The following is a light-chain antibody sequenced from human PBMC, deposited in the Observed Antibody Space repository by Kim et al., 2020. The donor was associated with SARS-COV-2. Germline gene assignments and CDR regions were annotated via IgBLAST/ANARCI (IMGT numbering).Light chain of an antibody. Sequence: QAGLTQPPSVSKGLGQTATLTCTGNNNNVGNQGAAWLQQHQGHPPKLLSYRNNNRPSGISERFSASRSGDTASLTITGLQPEDETDYYCSAWDSSLNVWVFGGGPQLTVL. CDR3: SAWDSSLNVWV. CDR2: RNN. J-gene: IGLJ3*02. V-gene: IGLV10-54*04. CDR1: NNNVGNQG.